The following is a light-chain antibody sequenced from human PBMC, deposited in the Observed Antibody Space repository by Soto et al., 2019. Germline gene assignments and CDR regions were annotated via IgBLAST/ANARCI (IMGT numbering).Light chain of an antibody. CDR2: DVS. CDR1: SSDVGNYNY. J-gene: IGLJ1*01. Sequence: QSALTQPASVSGSPGQSITISCTGTSSDVGNYNYVSWYQQHPGKAPKPMIYDVSNRPSGVSNRFSGSKSGITASLTISGLQAEDEADYYCSSYTSSSTYVFGTGTKLTVL. V-gene: IGLV2-14*01. CDR3: SSYTSSSTYV.